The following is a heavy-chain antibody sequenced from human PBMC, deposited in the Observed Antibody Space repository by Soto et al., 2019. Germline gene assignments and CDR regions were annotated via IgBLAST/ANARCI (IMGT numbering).Heavy chain of an antibody. CDR2: IWYDGTNK. J-gene: IGHJ4*02. CDR1: GFTFSNYG. Sequence: QVQLVESGGGVVQPGMSLRLSCAASGFTFSNYGMHWVRQAPGKGLEWVAVIWYDGTNKYYADSVKGRFTISRDNSKMTLYRQMNSLRVEDTAIYYCARLYSSGWYYFDYWGQGTLVTVSS. D-gene: IGHD6-19*01. V-gene: IGHV3-33*01. CDR3: ARLYSSGWYYFDY.